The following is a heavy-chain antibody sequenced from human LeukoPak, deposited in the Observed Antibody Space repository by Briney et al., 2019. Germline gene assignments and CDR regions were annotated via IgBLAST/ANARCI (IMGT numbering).Heavy chain of an antibody. V-gene: IGHV1-69*13. Sequence: GASVKVSCMASGYTFTNYAISWVRQAPGQGLEWVGGIIPIFGTANYAQKFQGRVTITADESTSTAHMELSGLRSEDTAVYYCARDRPGRYCSSTSCYTASPFDPWGQGTLVTVSS. CDR2: IIPIFGTA. J-gene: IGHJ5*02. CDR1: GYTFTNYA. CDR3: ARDRPGRYCSSTSCYTASPFDP. D-gene: IGHD2-2*02.